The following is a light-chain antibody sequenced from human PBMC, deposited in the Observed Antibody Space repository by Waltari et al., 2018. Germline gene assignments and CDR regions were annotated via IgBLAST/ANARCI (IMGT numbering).Light chain of an antibody. V-gene: IGLV3-25*02. CDR2: KDT. CDR3: QSTDFSRTISV. Sequence: SYELTQPPSVSVSPGQTARITCSGDELPKQLAYWYQQKPGQAPVLLIYKDTERPSGIPERFAGSSSGTTASLTISGVQAEDEADYYCQSTDFSRTISVFGGGTKLTVL. J-gene: IGLJ2*01. CDR1: ELPKQL.